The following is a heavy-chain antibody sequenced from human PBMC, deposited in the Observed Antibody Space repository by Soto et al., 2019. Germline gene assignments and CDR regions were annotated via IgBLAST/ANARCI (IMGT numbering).Heavy chain of an antibody. Sequence: SETLSLTCAVSGGSMSSGTYYWGWIRQPPGKGLDWIGSIYYSGTTYYSPSLKSRVAISVDTSKKYFSLRLRSVTAADTAVYYCARGTYGDYSPYYYGVDVWGQGTTVTVSS. V-gene: IGHV4-39*02. D-gene: IGHD4-17*01. CDR2: IYYSGTT. CDR3: ARGTYGDYSPYYYGVDV. CDR1: GGSMSSGTYY. J-gene: IGHJ6*02.